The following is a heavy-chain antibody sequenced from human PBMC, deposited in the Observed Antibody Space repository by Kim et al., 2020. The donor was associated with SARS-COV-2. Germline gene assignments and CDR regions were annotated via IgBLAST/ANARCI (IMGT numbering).Heavy chain of an antibody. D-gene: IGHD3-3*01. CDR3: ARPSTTYYDFWSGSYYFDY. J-gene: IGHJ4*02. CDR1: GYTFTSYA. Sequence: ASVKVSCKASGYTFTSYAMNWVRQAPGQGLEWMGWINTNTGNPTYAQGFTGRFVFSLDTSVSTAYLQISSLKAEDTAVYYCARPSTTYYDFWSGSYYFDYWGQGTLVTVSS. V-gene: IGHV7-4-1*02. CDR2: INTNTGNP.